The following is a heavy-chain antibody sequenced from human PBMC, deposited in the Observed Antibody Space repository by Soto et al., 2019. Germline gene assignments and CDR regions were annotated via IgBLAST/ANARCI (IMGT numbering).Heavy chain of an antibody. J-gene: IGHJ6*02. Sequence: PSETLSLTCTVSGGSISIGGYYWSCIRQHPGKGLEWIGYIYYSGSTYYNPSLKSRVTISVDTSKNQFSLKLSSVTAADTAVYYCAREFYYYYGMDVWGQGTTVTVSS. CDR2: IYYSGST. CDR1: GGSISIGGYY. V-gene: IGHV4-31*03. CDR3: AREFYYYYGMDV.